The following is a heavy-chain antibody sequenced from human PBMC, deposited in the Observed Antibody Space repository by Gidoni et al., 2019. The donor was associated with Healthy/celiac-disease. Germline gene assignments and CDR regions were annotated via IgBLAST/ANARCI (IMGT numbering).Heavy chain of an antibody. D-gene: IGHD2-15*01. CDR1: GFTFSSYE. J-gene: IGHJ5*02. CDR3: ARDLNGWGSGGRSPEGPWFDP. CDR2: ISSSGSTI. V-gene: IGHV3-48*03. Sequence: EVQLVESGGGLVQPGGSLRLSCAASGFTFSSYEMNWVRQAPGKGLEWVSYISSSGSTIYYADSVKGRFTISRDNAKNSLYLQMNSLRAEDTAVYYCARDLNGWGSGGRSPEGPWFDPWGQGTLVTVSS.